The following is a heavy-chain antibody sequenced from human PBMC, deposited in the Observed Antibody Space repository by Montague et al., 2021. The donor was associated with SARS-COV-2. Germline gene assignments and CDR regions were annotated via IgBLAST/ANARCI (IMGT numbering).Heavy chain of an antibody. J-gene: IGHJ6*02. CDR1: GGSFSGYY. D-gene: IGHD3-9*01. CDR2: INHSGSI. CDR3: ARGQNFDWLLPLYYGMDV. Sequence: SETLSLTCAVYGGSFSGYYWSWIRQPPGKGLQWIGEINHSGSINYNPSLKSRVTISVDTSKNQFSLKLSSVTAADTAVYYCARGQNFDWLLPLYYGMDVWGQGTTVTVSS. V-gene: IGHV4-34*01.